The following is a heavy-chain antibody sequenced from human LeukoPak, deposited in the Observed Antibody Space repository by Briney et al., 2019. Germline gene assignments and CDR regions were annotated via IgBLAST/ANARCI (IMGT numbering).Heavy chain of an antibody. V-gene: IGHV3-23*01. CDR1: GFIFSKYA. D-gene: IGHD1-14*01. CDR2: ISASGGST. CDR3: AKGAGMALDASDI. J-gene: IGHJ3*02. Sequence: GGSLRLSCVASGFIFSKYAMSWVRQAPGKGLEWVSGISASGGSTYYADSVKGRFTISRDKSKNTLYLQMNSLRAEDTAVCFCAKGAGMALDASDIWGQGTMVTVSS.